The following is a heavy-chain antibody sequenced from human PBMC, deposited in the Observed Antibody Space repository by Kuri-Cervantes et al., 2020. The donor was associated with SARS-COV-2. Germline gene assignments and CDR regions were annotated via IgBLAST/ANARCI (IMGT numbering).Heavy chain of an antibody. Sequence: RGSLRPSCAVSGFTFISNAMSWVRQAAGKGKEWVSAISGSVGSTCYAAFVKGRFTSSRDISKNTLYLQMTSLRAEDTAIYYCAKGPLAATGAFDIWGQGTMVTVSS. CDR2: ISGSVGST. V-gene: IGHV3-23*01. CDR1: GFTFISNA. CDR3: AKGPLAATGAFDI. D-gene: IGHD1-26*01. J-gene: IGHJ3*02.